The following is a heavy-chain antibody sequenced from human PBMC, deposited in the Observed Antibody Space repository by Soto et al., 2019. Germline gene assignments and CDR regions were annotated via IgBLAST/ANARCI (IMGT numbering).Heavy chain of an antibody. CDR3: ARSSPGYSGYVVMDV. J-gene: IGHJ6*02. Sequence: ASVKVSCKASGYTFTGYYMHWVRQAPGQGLEWMGWINPNSGGTNYAQKFQGWVTVTRDTSISTAYMELSRLRSDDTAVYYCARSSPGYSGYVVMDVWGQGTTVTVSS. D-gene: IGHD5-12*01. V-gene: IGHV1-2*04. CDR2: INPNSGGT. CDR1: GYTFTGYY.